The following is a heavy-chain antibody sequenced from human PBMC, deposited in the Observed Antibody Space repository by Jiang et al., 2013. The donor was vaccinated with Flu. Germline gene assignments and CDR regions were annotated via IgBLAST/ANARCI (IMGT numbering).Heavy chain of an antibody. CDR2: IYSGGST. CDR3: ARVEDRSSVIQH. V-gene: IGHV4-4*07. D-gene: IGHD6-6*01. Sequence: LLKPSETLSLTCTVSGGSISSYYWSWIRQPAGKGLEWIGRIYSGGSTNYNPSLKSRVTMSVDTSKNQFSLKLTSVTAADTAVYYCARVEDRSSVIQHWGQGTQVTVSS. CDR1: GGSISSYY. J-gene: IGHJ1*01.